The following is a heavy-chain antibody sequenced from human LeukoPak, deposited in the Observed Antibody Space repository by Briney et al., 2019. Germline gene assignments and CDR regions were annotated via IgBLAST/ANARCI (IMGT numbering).Heavy chain of an antibody. CDR1: GGSISSSNW. CDR2: IYHSGST. V-gene: IGHV4-4*02. J-gene: IGHJ4*02. D-gene: IGHD6-13*01. CDR3: ARYGYSSSWRYDH. Sequence: SETLSLTCAVSGGSISSSNWWSWVRQPPGKGLEWIGEIYHSGSTNYNPSLKSRVTISVDKSKNQFSLKLSSVTAADTAVYYCARYGYSSSWRYDHWGQGTLVTVSS.